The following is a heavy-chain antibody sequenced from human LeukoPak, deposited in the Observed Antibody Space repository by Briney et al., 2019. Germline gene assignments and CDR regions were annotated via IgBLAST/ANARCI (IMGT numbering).Heavy chain of an antibody. Sequence: PGGSLRLSCAASGFTFYWMHWVRQAPGKGLVWVSRVNPQGTATTYTDSVKGRFTISRDNAKDALHLQLDNLRAEDTAVYYCARARWSSTGWFLGYWGQGTLVTVSS. D-gene: IGHD6-19*01. CDR3: ARARWSSTGWFLGY. J-gene: IGHJ4*02. V-gene: IGHV3-74*03. CDR1: GFTFYW. CDR2: VNPQGTAT.